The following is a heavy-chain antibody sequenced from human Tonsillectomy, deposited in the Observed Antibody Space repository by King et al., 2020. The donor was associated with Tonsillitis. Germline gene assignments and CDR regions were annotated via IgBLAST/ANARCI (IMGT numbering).Heavy chain of an antibody. CDR2: IDPSDSYT. CDR1: GYSFTSYL. CDR3: ARWSGQLWGYGMDV. D-gene: IGHD5-18*01. J-gene: IGHJ6*02. V-gene: IGHV5-10-1*03. Sequence: VQLVESGAEVKKPGESLRIACKGSGYSFTSYLISWVRQMPGKGLEWMGNIDPSDSYTNYSPSFQGHVTISADKSISTAYLQWSSLKASDTAMYYCARWSGQLWGYGMDVWGQGTTVTVTS.